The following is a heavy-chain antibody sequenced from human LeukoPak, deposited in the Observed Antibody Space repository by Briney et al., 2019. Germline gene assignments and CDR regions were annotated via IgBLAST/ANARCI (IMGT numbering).Heavy chain of an antibody. V-gene: IGHV4-34*01. CDR3: ARVTETFYDDSSGYHFDY. J-gene: IGHJ4*02. Sequence: PSETLSLTCAVYGGSFSGYYWSWIRQPPGKGLEWIGEINHSGSTNYNPSLKSRVTISVDTSKNQFSLKLSSVTAADTAIYYCARVTETFYDDSSGYHFDYWGQGTLVTVSS. D-gene: IGHD3-22*01. CDR2: INHSGST. CDR1: GGSFSGYY.